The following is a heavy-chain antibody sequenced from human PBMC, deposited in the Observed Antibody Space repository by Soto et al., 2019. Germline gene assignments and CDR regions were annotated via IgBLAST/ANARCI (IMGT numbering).Heavy chain of an antibody. CDR3: ARALEVGYDSSPGY. Sequence: GGSLRLSCAASGFTFSSYSMNWVRQAPGKGLEWVPYISSSSSTIYYADSVKGRFTISRDNAKNSLYLQMNSLRDEDTAVYYCARALEVGYDSSPGYWGQGTLVTVSS. V-gene: IGHV3-48*02. J-gene: IGHJ4*02. CDR2: ISSSSSTI. D-gene: IGHD3-22*01. CDR1: GFTFSSYS.